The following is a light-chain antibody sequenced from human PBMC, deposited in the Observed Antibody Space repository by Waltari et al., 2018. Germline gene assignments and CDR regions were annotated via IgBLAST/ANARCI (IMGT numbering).Light chain of an antibody. J-gene: IGKJ4*01. Sequence: EIVLTQSPVTLSLAAGERATLSCSASESVSNYLAWYQQKPAKSPTLLISDTSKRATGIPGRFSGSVYGTDFHLINNHLEAEDFALYYCQQGVILPITFGGGTKLEIK. V-gene: IGKV3-11*01. CDR3: QQGVILPIT. CDR2: DTS. CDR1: ESVSNY.